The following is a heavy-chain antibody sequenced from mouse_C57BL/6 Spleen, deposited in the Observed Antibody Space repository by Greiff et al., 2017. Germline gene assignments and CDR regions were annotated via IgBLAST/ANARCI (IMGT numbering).Heavy chain of an antibody. J-gene: IGHJ2*01. Sequence: VKLMESGPELVQPGASVKISCKASGYAFSSSWMNWVKPRPGKGLEWIGRIYPGDGDTNYTGKFKGKATLTADKSSSTAYMQLSSLTSEDSAVYFCARGLPSFDYWGQGTTLTVSS. V-gene: IGHV1-82*01. CDR2: IYPGDGDT. CDR3: ARGLPSFDY. CDR1: GYAFSSSW. D-gene: IGHD3-1*01.